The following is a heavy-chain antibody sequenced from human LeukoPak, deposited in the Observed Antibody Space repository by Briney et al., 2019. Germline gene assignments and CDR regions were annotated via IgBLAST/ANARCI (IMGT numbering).Heavy chain of an antibody. CDR1: GGSFSGYY. V-gene: IGHV4-34*01. Sequence: SETLSLTCAVYGGSFSGYYWSWIRQPPGKGLEWIGEINHSGSTNYNPSLKSRVTISVDTSKNQFSLKLSSVTAADTAVYYCARGTTVTTNGWDYWGQGTLVTVSS. D-gene: IGHD4-11*01. CDR2: INHSGST. CDR3: ARGTTVTTNGWDY. J-gene: IGHJ4*02.